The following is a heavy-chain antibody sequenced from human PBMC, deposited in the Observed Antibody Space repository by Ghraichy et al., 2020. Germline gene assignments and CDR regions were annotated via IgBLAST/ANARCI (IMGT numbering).Heavy chain of an antibody. CDR3: ARGDCSSTSCYYRPVGNWFDP. V-gene: IGHV4-34*01. CDR2: INHSGST. CDR1: GGSFSGYY. D-gene: IGHD2-2*01. J-gene: IGHJ5*02. Sequence: SETLSLTCAVYGGSFSGYYWSWIRQPPGKGLEWIGEINHSGSTNYNPSLKSRVTISVDTSKNQFSLKLSSVTAADTAVYYCARGDCSSTSCYYRPVGNWFDPWGQGTLVTVSS.